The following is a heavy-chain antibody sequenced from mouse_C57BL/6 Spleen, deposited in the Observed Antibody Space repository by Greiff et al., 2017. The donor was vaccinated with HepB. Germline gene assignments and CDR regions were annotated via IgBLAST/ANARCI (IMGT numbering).Heavy chain of an antibody. CDR3: AREETTDAWFAY. J-gene: IGHJ3*01. D-gene: IGHD1-1*01. V-gene: IGHV5-4*01. CDR2: ISDGGSYT. CDR1: GFTFSSYA. Sequence: EVQRVESGGGLVKPGGSLKLSCAASGFTFSSYAMSWVRQTPEKRLEWVATISDGGSYTYYPDNVKGRFTISRDNAKNNLYLQMSHLKSEDTAMYYCAREETTDAWFAYGGQGTLVTVSA.